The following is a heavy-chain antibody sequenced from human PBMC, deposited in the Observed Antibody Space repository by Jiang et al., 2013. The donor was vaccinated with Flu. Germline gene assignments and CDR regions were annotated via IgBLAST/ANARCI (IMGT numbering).Heavy chain of an antibody. CDR2: IYYSGST. J-gene: IGHJ4*02. V-gene: IGHV4-39*01. Sequence: GPGLVKPSETLSLTCTVSGGSISSSSYYWGWIRQPPGKGLEWIGSIYYSGSTYYNPSLKSRVTISVDTSKNQFSLKLSSVTAADTAVYYCARHGFLEWLLSDYWGQGTLVTVSS. D-gene: IGHD3-3*01. CDR1: GGSISSSSYY. CDR3: ARHGFLEWLLSDY.